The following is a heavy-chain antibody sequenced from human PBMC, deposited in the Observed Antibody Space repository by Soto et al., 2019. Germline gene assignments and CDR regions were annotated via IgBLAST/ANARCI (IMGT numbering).Heavy chain of an antibody. CDR2: VSTSGRST. CDR1: GFIFSEST. V-gene: IGHV3-64*02. D-gene: IGHD6-13*01. Sequence: HPGGSLRLSCSASGFIFSESTIYWVRQVPGKGLEAISAVSTSGRSTYYADSVKDRFTISRDNSKNTLFLQMGSLRPEDTAIYYCASQYKSSWYVGPLDHWGQGTLVTVSS. CDR3: ASQYKSSWYVGPLDH. J-gene: IGHJ4*02.